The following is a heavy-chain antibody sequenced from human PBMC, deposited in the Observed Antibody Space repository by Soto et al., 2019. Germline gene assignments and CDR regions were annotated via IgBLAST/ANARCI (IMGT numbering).Heavy chain of an antibody. V-gene: IGHV4-59*01. CDR2: IYYSGST. J-gene: IGHJ4*02. CDR3: ARGVGYGSGSHLDY. CDR1: GGSISSYY. Sequence: QVQLQESGPGLVKPSETLSLTCTVSGGSISSYYWSWIRQPPGKGLEWIGYIYYSGSTNYTPSLPSRVTISVDTSKNQFSLNLSSVTAADTAVYYCARGVGYGSGSHLDYWGQGTLVTVSS. D-gene: IGHD3-10*01.